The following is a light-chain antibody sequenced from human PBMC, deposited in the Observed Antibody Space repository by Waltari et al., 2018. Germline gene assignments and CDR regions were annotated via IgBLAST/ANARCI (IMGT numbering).Light chain of an antibody. CDR3: CSYAGLGIYV. J-gene: IGLJ1*01. V-gene: IGLV2-23*02. Sequence: SGLTQPASESVSPGESINIPCTGIRSDVGNYNFVLWDQQYPGKAHKLMFDEVTRWSSVVSDRVSGSKAGNTASLTIYGLQSEDEADYYCCSYAGLGIYVVGTGTKVTVL. CDR1: RSDVGNYNF. CDR2: EVT.